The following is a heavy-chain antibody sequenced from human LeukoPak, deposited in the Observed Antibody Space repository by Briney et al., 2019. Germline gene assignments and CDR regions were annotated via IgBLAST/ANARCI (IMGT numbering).Heavy chain of an antibody. D-gene: IGHD5-24*01. CDR1: GYTLTELS. J-gene: IGHJ5*02. V-gene: IGHV1-24*01. CDR3: ATGGDGYNSGVDWFDP. Sequence: ASVKVSCKVSGYTLTELSMHWVRQAPGKGLEWMGGFDPEDGETIYAQKFQGRVTMTEDTSTDTAYMELSSLRSEDTAVCYCATGGDGYNSGVDWFDPWGQGTLVTVSS. CDR2: FDPEDGET.